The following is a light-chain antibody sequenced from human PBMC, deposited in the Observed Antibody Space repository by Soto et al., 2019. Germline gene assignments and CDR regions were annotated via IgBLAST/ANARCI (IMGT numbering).Light chain of an antibody. V-gene: IGLV2-23*02. J-gene: IGLJ3*02. CDR1: SNDVGGYNL. Sequence: QSALTQPASVSGSPGQSITISCTGTSNDVGGYNLVSWFQQHPGKAPKLMMSEVNKRPSGVSNRFSGSKSANTASLTISGLQAEDEADYYCCSHVGGSRPQWGFGGGTKLTVL. CDR2: EVN. CDR3: CSHVGGSRPQWG.